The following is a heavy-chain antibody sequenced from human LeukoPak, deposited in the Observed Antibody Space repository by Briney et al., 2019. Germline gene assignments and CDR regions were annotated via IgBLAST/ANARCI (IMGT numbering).Heavy chain of an antibody. CDR3: ATSESQTKFDY. D-gene: IGHD1/OR15-1a*01. J-gene: IGHJ4*02. V-gene: IGHV5-51*01. Sequence: GESLKISCKGSGYGFTSYWIGWVRQMPGKGLEWMGIIFPGDSETLYSASFQGQVTISADKSINTAYLQWSSVKASDTAMYYCATSESQTKFDYWGQGTLVTVSS. CDR1: GYGFTSYW. CDR2: IFPGDSET.